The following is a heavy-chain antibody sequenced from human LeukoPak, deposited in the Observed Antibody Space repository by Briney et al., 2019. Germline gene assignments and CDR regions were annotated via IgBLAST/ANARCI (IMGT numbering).Heavy chain of an antibody. J-gene: IGHJ3*02. V-gene: IGHV3-23*01. CDR2: INGRGGST. D-gene: IGHD4-17*01. CDR1: GFTFSNYA. CDR3: AREIYYGDRDAFDI. Sequence: GGSLRLSCAASGFTFSNYAMSWVRQAPGKGLEWVSSINGRGGSTYYADSVKGRFTISRDNSKNSLYLQMNSLRAEDTAVYYCAREIYYGDRDAFDIWGQGTMVTVSS.